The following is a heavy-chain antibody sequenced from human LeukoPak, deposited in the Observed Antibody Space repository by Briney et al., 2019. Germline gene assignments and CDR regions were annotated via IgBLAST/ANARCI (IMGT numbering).Heavy chain of an antibody. CDR2: ISDTGRDI. D-gene: IGHD5-12*01. CDR1: GFAFESFT. Sequence: GGSLRPSLAGAGFAFESFTMTWFRQAPGKRLEWVSLISDTGRDINYAASVRGRFTISRDNTTNSLCLQMDSLRVEDTAISYCGKSLFSAYDKYLDSWGQGTLVTVSS. V-gene: IGHV3-21*04. J-gene: IGHJ4*02. CDR3: GKSLFSAYDKYLDS.